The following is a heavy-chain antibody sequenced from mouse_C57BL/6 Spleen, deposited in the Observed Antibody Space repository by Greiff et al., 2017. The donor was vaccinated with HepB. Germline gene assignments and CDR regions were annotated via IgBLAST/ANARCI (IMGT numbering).Heavy chain of an antibody. D-gene: IGHD1-1*01. CDR3: ARSRTTVVADYFDY. V-gene: IGHV1-64*01. CDR2: IHPNSGST. CDR1: GYTFTSYW. J-gene: IGHJ2*01. Sequence: QVQLQQSGAELVKPGASVKLSCKASGYTFTSYWMHWVKQRPGQGLEWIGMIHPNSGSTNYNEKFKSKATLTVDKSSSTAYMQLSSLTSEDSAVYYCARSRTTVVADYFDYWGQGTTLTVSS.